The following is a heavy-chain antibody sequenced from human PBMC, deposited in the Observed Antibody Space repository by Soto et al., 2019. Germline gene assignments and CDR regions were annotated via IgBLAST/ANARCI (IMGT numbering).Heavy chain of an antibody. CDR1: GFTFSSYW. Sequence: GGSLRLSCAASGFTFSSYWMSWVRQAPGKGLEWVANIKQDGSEKYYVDPVKGRFTISRDNAKNSLYLQMNSLRAEDTAVYYCARVGDSSGYYKDFDYWGQGTLVTVSS. J-gene: IGHJ4*02. V-gene: IGHV3-7*03. D-gene: IGHD3-22*01. CDR3: ARVGDSSGYYKDFDY. CDR2: IKQDGSEK.